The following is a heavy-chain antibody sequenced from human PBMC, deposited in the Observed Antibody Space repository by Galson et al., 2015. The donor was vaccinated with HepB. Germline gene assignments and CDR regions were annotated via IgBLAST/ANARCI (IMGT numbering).Heavy chain of an antibody. V-gene: IGHV3-66*02. D-gene: IGHD2-2*01. CDR1: GFTVSSNY. CDR3: AFIKGRYCSSTSCYSGLGWYYGMDV. J-gene: IGHJ6*02. Sequence: SLRLSCAASGFTVSSNYMSWVRQAPGKGLEWVSVIYSGGSTYYADSVKGRFTISRDNSKNTLYLQMNSLRAEDTAVYYCAFIKGRYCSSTSCYSGLGWYYGMDVWGQGTTVTVSS. CDR2: IYSGGST.